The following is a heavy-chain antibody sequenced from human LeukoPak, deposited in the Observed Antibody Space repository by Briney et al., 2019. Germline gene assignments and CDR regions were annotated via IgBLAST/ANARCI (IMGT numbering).Heavy chain of an antibody. CDR1: GLTVTDNY. V-gene: IGHV3-53*01. CDR3: ARTNPVYGDFDY. Sequence: GGSLRLSCAASGLTVTDNYFSWVRQAPGKELEWVSVIFPDGRTYHADSVKGRFTISRDNSKNTLLLQMNSLRADDTALYHCARTNPVYGDFDYWGQGILVTVSS. CDR2: IFPDGRT. J-gene: IGHJ4*02. D-gene: IGHD4-17*01.